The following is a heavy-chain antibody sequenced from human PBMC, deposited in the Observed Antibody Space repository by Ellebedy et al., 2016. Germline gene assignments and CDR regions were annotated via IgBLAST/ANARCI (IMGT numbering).Heavy chain of an antibody. CDR3: ARPDSEDNYMDV. CDR2: IWNDGSNE. CDR1: GFAFNNYL. Sequence: GGSLRLSXAAFGFAFNNYLMHWVRQAPGKGLEWVAVIWNDGSNEDYAASVKGRFTISRDDSNNTLFLQMNSLRGEDTAVYFCARPDSEDNYMDVWGKGTAVTVSS. J-gene: IGHJ6*03. V-gene: IGHV3-33*01.